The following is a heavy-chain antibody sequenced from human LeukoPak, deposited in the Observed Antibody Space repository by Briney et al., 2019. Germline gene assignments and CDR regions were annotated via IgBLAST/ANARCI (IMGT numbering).Heavy chain of an antibody. D-gene: IGHD6-19*01. CDR2: ISYDGSNK. CDR3: ARGTPSYSSGRYYFDY. CDR1: GFTFGDYA. J-gene: IGHJ4*02. V-gene: IGHV3-30*04. Sequence: GGSLRLSCAASGFTFGDYAMHWVRQAPGKGLEWVAVISYDGSNKYYADSVKGRFTISRDNSKNTLYLQMNSLRAEDTAVYYCARGTPSYSSGRYYFDYWGQGTLVTVSS.